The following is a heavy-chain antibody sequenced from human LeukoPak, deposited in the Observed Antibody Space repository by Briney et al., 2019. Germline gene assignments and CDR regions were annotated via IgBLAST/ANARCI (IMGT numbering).Heavy chain of an antibody. J-gene: IGHJ4*02. D-gene: IGHD3-16*02. CDR3: AKGRPISLGRPARGEYYFDS. Sequence: PGGSLRLSCAASGVTFSSYGRSWVRQAPGKGLEWFSAISGSGGSTYYADSVKGRFTISRDNSKNTLYLQMTSLRGEDTAVYYCAKGRPISLGRPARGEYYFDSWGQGTLVTVSS. CDR1: GVTFSSYG. CDR2: ISGSGGST. V-gene: IGHV3-23*01.